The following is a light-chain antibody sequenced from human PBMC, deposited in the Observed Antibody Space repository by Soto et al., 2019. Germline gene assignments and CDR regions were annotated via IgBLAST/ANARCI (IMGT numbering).Light chain of an antibody. Sequence: HSALTQPPSVSGSPGQSVAISCTGTSSDLGNYNRVSWYQQPPGTAPKLIIYEVTNRPSGVPDRFSGSKSGDTASLTISGLQAEDEADYYCCSYTTSGTYVFGTGTKVTVL. CDR1: SSDLGNYNR. V-gene: IGLV2-18*02. CDR2: EVT. CDR3: CSYTTSGTYV. J-gene: IGLJ1*01.